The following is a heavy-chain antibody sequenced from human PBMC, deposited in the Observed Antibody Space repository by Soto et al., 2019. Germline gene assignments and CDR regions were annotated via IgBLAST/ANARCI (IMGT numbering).Heavy chain of an antibody. CDR1: GGSFSGYY. Sequence: SETLSLTCAVYGGSFSGYYWSWIRQPPGKGLEWIGEINHSGSTNYNPSLKSRVTISVDTSKNQFSLKLSSVTAADTALYYCARTKPAAYQTFDYWGQGTLVTVSS. CDR2: INHSGST. J-gene: IGHJ4*02. V-gene: IGHV4-34*01. CDR3: ARTKPAAYQTFDY. D-gene: IGHD2-2*01.